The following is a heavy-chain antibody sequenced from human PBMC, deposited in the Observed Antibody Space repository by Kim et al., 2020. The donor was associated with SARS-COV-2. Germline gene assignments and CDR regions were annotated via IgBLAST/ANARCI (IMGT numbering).Heavy chain of an antibody. V-gene: IGHV3-66*03. J-gene: IGHJ4*02. Sequence: GGSLRLSCAASGFTVSSNYMSWVRQAPGKGLEWVSVIYSCGSTYYADSVKGRFTISRDNSKNTLYLQMNSLRAEDTAVYYCATRGDPEYYYDSSGGGDYWGQGTLVTVSS. CDR1: GFTVSSNY. D-gene: IGHD3-22*01. CDR3: ATRGDPEYYYDSSGGGDY. CDR2: IYSCGST.